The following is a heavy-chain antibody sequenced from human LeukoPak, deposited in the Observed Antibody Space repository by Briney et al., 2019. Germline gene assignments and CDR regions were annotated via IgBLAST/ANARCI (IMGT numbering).Heavy chain of an antibody. CDR2: INHSGST. D-gene: IGHD3-16*02. CDR3: ARPYDYVWGSYRYFDY. J-gene: IGHJ4*02. V-gene: IGHV4-34*01. CDR1: GFTFSSYA. Sequence: GSLRLSCAASGFTFSSYAMSWIRQPPGKGLEWIGEINHSGSTNYNPSLKSRVTISVDTSKNQFSLKLSSVTAADTAVYYCARPYDYVWGSYRYFDYWGQGTLVTVPS.